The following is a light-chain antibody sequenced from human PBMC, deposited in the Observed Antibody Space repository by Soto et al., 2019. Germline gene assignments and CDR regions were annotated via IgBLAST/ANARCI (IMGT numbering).Light chain of an antibody. CDR1: QSVAANY. CDR3: HQYGTAPLT. Sequence: IVLTRAPDILSLSPGERATLSCRASQSVAANYLAWYQQKRGQAPRLLIYGASSRATGIPDRFSGSGSGTDFTLTISRLEPEDFSVYYCHQYGTAPLTFGPGTKVDTK. J-gene: IGKJ3*01. V-gene: IGKV3-20*01. CDR2: GAS.